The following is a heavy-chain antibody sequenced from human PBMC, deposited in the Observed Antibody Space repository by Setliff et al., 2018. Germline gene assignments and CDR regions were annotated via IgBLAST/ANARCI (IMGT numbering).Heavy chain of an antibody. Sequence: NPSETLSLTFTVSGDSISSGSYYWTWILQPAGKGLEWIGHFHTGGSTNYNRSLRSRVSISVDTSKNQFSLKLSSVTAADTATYYCARAGPTVTFFRVLVISWWDPWGQGSLVTAPQ. CDR1: GDSISSGSYY. D-gene: IGHD3-3*01. CDR3: ARAGPTVTFFRVLVISWWDP. V-gene: IGHV4-61*09. CDR2: FHTGGST. J-gene: IGHJ5*02.